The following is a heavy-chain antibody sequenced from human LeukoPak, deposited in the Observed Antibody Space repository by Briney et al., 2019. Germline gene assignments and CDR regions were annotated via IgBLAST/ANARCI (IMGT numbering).Heavy chain of an antibody. J-gene: IGHJ3*02. CDR2: IYYSGST. CDR3: ARVGIAAAGKSIDAFDI. V-gene: IGHV4-59*01. Sequence: SETLSLTCTVSGGSISSYYWSWIRQPPGKGLEWIGYIYYSGSTNYNPSLKSRVTISVDTSKNQFSLKLSSVTAADTAVYYCARVGIAAAGKSIDAFDIWGQGTMVTVSS. D-gene: IGHD6-13*01. CDR1: GGSISSYY.